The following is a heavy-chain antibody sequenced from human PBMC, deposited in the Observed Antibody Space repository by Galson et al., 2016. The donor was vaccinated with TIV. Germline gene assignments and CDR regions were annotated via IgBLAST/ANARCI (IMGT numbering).Heavy chain of an antibody. J-gene: IGHJ3*02. CDR2: IYPRDSDT. CDR3: TKCRGADGIQDAFDM. CDR1: GYSFNNYW. D-gene: IGHD5-24*01. V-gene: IGHV5-51*01. Sequence: QSGAEVKKPGESLKISCQGSGYSFNNYWIGWARQMPGKGLEWMGIIYPRDSDTRYSPSFQGQVTISVDKSISTASLQWSGLKASDTAIYYCTKCRGADGIQDAFDMWGQGTMVTVSS.